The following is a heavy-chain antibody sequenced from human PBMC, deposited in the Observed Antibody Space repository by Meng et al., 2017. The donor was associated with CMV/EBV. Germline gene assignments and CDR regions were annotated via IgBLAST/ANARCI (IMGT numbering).Heavy chain of an antibody. V-gene: IGHV1-69*12. J-gene: IGHJ2*01. CDR1: GGTFSSYA. Sequence: QGLVVQSGAEGRRPGASVKVSFKAPGGTFSSYAIGWVRPAPGQGLGWMGGIIPIFGTANYAQKFQGRVTITADESTSTAYMELSSLRSEDTAVYYCASVTGIGRWYFDLWGRGTLVTVSS. CDR3: ASVTGIGRWYFDL. D-gene: IGHD1-20*01. CDR2: IIPIFGTA.